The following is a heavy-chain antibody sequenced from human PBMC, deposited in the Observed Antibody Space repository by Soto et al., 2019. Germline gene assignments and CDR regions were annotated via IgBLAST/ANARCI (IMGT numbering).Heavy chain of an antibody. J-gene: IGHJ5*02. CDR3: AKDPRVSFDP. CDR1: GFTFSTFA. V-gene: IGHV3-23*01. Sequence: LRLSCAASGFTFSTFAMSWVRQAPGKGLEWVSAISASGGSTYYADSVKGRFTISRDNSNNTLYLQMNSLRVEDTAVYYCAKDPRVSFDPWGQGTLVTVSS. CDR2: ISASGGST.